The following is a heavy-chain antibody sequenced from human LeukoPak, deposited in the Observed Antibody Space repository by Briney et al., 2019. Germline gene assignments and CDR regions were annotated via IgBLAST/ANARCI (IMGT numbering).Heavy chain of an antibody. CDR2: IYYSGST. Sequence: SETLSLTCTVSGGSISSSSYYWGWIRQPPGKGLEWIGSIYYSGSTYYNPSLKSRVTISVDTSKNQFSLKLSSVTAADTAVYYCASGLQLLLGNYWGQGTLVTVSS. J-gene: IGHJ4*02. V-gene: IGHV4-39*07. D-gene: IGHD3-22*01. CDR1: GGSISSSSYY. CDR3: ASGLQLLLGNY.